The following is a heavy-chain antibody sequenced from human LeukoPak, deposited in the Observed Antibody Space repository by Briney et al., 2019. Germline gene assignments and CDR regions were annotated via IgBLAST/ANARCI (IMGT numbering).Heavy chain of an antibody. CDR2: ISGASDKT. Sequence: GGSLRLSCAASGFTFSSYAMSWFRQAPGKGLGWVASISGASDKTFHADSVKGRFTISSDNSERTLYLQMNSLRGDDTAVYFCARVWSGPNVGRDWFDPWGQGTLVIVSS. CDR1: GFTFSSYA. D-gene: IGHD3-16*01. J-gene: IGHJ5*02. V-gene: IGHV3-23*01. CDR3: ARVWSGPNVGRDWFDP.